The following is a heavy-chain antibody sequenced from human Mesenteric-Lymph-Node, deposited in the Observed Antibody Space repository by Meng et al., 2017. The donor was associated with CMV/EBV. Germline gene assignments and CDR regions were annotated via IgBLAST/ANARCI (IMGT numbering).Heavy chain of an antibody. D-gene: IGHD4-11*01. CDR3: ARYSNYPYYFYEMDV. CDR2: IYYSGSA. J-gene: IGHJ6*02. CDR1: GFTVSSNY. V-gene: IGHV4-59*02. Sequence: GSLRLSCAASGFTVSSNYMSWVRQPPGKGLEWIGNIYYSGSANYNPSLKSRVTISIDTSKNQFSLSLTSVTAADTAVYYCARYSNYPYYFYEMDVWGRGTTVTVSS.